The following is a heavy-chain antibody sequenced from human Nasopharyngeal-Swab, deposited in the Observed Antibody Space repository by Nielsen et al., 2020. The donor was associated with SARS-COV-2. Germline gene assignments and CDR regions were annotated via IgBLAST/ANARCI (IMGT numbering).Heavy chain of an antibody. V-gene: IGHV5-51*01. D-gene: IGHD2-21*01. CDR3: ARPSFHEGFDY. Sequence: GESLKISCKGSGYRFTNYWIGWVRQMPGKGLEWMGIYPGDSDTRYSPSFQGQVTISADKSISTAYLQWSSLKASDTAMYYCARPSFHEGFDYWGQGTLVTVSS. CDR2: YPGDSDT. J-gene: IGHJ4*02. CDR1: GYRFTNYW.